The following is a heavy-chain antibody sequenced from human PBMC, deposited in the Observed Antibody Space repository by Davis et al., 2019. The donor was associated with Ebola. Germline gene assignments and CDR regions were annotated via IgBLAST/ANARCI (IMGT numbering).Heavy chain of an antibody. CDR1: GGSLTGHY. D-gene: IGHD3-16*01. Sequence: MPSETLSLTCNVSGGSLTGHYWAWIRQPPGKELEFIGYIRYSGSTNYNPSLKSRVTISVDKSKNQFSLELSSVTAADTAVYFCARGGGWFDPWGQGTLVTVSS. J-gene: IGHJ5*02. CDR3: ARGGGWFDP. V-gene: IGHV4-59*08. CDR2: IRYSGST.